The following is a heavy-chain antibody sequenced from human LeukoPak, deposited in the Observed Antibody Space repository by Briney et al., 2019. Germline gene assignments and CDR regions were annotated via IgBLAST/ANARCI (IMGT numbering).Heavy chain of an antibody. CDR3: ARVEYVADDAFDI. CDR2: INHSGST. Sequence: GTLRLSCAASGFSFSSHGMSWVRQAPGKGLEWIGEINHSGSTNYNPSLKSRVTISVDTPKNQFSLKLSSVTAADTAVYYCARVEYVADDAFDIWGQGTMVTVSS. J-gene: IGHJ3*02. CDR1: GFSFSSHG. V-gene: IGHV4-34*01. D-gene: IGHD2-15*01.